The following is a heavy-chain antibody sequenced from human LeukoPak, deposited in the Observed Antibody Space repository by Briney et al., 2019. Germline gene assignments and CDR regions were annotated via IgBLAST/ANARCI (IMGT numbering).Heavy chain of an antibody. CDR2: ITSRSATI. Sequence: GGSLRLSCAASGFTFSTYSMTWVRQAPGKGLEWVSYITSRSATIHYADSVRGRFTLSRDNAKNSLYLQMNSLKAEDTAVYYCARDGGAAFGASFDYWGQGTLVTVSS. CDR1: GFTFSTYS. J-gene: IGHJ4*02. D-gene: IGHD3-16*01. CDR3: ARDGGAAFGASFDY. V-gene: IGHV3-48*04.